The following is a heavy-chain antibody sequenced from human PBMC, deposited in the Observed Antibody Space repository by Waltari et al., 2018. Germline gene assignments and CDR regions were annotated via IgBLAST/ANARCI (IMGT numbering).Heavy chain of an antibody. V-gene: IGHV4-4*07. D-gene: IGHD3-9*01. CDR2: IYTSGAT. CDR1: GASIGRYY. CDR3: AKDEMLLRNFDV. J-gene: IGHJ4*02. Sequence: QMQLQESGPGLVKPSETLSLTCTVSGASIGRYYWTWIRQPAGKTLEWIGRIYTSGATNYNPSLDSRVTSSVDESKNQFSLRLTSVTAADTAVYYCAKDEMLLRNFDVWGQGILVTVSS.